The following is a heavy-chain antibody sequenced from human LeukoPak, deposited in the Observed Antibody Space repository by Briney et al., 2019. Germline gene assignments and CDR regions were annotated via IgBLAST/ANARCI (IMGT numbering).Heavy chain of an antibody. Sequence: PGGSLRLSCAASGFTFSSYGMHWVRQAPGKGLEWVAFIRYDGSNKYYADSVKGRFTISRDNSKNTLYVHMNSLRGEDTAVYYCAKGLYYKDRSGYPAWGQGTLVTVSS. CDR3: AKGLYYKDRSGYPA. CDR2: IRYDGSNK. CDR1: GFTFSSYG. D-gene: IGHD3-22*01. J-gene: IGHJ5*02. V-gene: IGHV3-30*02.